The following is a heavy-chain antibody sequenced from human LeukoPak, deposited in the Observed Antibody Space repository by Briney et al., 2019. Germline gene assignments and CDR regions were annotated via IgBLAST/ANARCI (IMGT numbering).Heavy chain of an antibody. J-gene: IGHJ4*02. CDR2: IYRSGGT. D-gene: IGHD6-19*01. CDR3: AKDSSGPAF. Sequence: GWSLRLSCAASGFIVSDNYMSWVRQAPGKGLEWVSVIYRSGGTFYSDSVKGRFTISRDYSKNMLYLQMDSLRADDTAVYFCAKDSSGPAFWGQGTLVTVSS. V-gene: IGHV3-53*01. CDR1: GFIVSDNY.